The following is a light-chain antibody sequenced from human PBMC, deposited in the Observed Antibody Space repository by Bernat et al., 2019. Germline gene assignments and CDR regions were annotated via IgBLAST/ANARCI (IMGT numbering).Light chain of an antibody. V-gene: IGKV3-20*01. Sequence: EIVLTQSPGTLSLSPGERATLSCRASQCVSSSFLAWYQHKPGQAPRLLIYGASSRATGIPDRFSGSGSGTYFTLTISGLEPEDFAVYYCQQYANSPPAHTFGQGTTLEIK. CDR1: QCVSSSF. J-gene: IGKJ2*01. CDR3: QQYANSPPAHT. CDR2: GAS.